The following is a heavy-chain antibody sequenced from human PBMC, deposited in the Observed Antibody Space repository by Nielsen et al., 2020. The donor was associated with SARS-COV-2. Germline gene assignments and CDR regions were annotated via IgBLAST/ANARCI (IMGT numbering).Heavy chain of an antibody. CDR1: DDSISTSTYY. D-gene: IGHD5-18*01. CDR3: ARSYSYGLHDAFDI. J-gene: IGHJ3*02. CDR2: IDFSGNT. V-gene: IGHV4-39*01. Sequence: SETLSLTCTVSDDSISTSTYYWGWIRQPPGKGLEWIGTIDFSGNTYYNPSLKSRVTISVDTSKNQFSLELSSVTAADTAVYYCARSYSYGLHDAFDIWGQGTMVTVSS.